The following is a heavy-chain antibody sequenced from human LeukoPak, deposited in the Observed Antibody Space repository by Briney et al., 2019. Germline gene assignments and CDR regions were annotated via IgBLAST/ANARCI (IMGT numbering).Heavy chain of an antibody. J-gene: IGHJ6*03. D-gene: IGHD1-1*01. Sequence: KPSETLSLTCTVSGASTRTYYWGWLRQPAGKQLEWIGRIYSSGSTDYNSSLRSRVTMSLDTSKNQFSLRLSSVTAADTAVYYCARESQTVDYFYHMDVWGKGTTVTVSS. CDR3: ARESQTVDYFYHMDV. CDR2: IYSSGST. V-gene: IGHV4-4*07. CDR1: GASTRTYY.